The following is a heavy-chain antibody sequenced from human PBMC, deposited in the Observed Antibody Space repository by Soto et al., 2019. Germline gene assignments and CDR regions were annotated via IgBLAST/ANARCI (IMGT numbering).Heavy chain of an antibody. CDR2: INHSGST. V-gene: IGHV4-34*01. D-gene: IGHD5-12*01. J-gene: IGHJ4*02. Sequence: LSLTCAVYGGSFSGYYWSWIRQPPGKGLEWIGEINHSGSTNYNPSLKSRVTISVDTSKNQFSLKLSSVTAADTAVYYCARGRVATIRGIFDYWGQGTLVTVSS. CDR3: ARGRVATIRGIFDY. CDR1: GGSFSGYY.